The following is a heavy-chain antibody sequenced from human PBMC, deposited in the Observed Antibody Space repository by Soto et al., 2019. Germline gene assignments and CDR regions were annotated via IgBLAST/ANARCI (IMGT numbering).Heavy chain of an antibody. D-gene: IGHD3-10*01. CDR3: AREEAWFGELFSGAFDY. CDR2: IYYSGST. Sequence: SETLSLTCTVSGGSISSGGYYWSWIRQHPGKGLEWIGYIYYSGSTYYNPSLKSRVTISVDTSKNQFSLKLSSVTAADTAVYYCAREEAWFGELFSGAFDYWGQGTLVTVSS. J-gene: IGHJ4*02. V-gene: IGHV4-31*03. CDR1: GGSISSGGYY.